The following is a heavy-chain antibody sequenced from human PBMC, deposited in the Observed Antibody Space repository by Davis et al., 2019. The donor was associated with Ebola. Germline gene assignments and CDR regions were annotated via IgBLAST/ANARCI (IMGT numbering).Heavy chain of an antibody. V-gene: IGHV3-49*04. CDR1: GFTFGDYD. Sequence: GESLKISCIASGFTFGDYDMRWVRQAPGKGLEWVCFIRRKSYGGTTECAASVKGRFTISRDDSKSIAYLQMNSLKTEDTAVYYCTREGSSYTKFDYWGQGTLVTVSS. D-gene: IGHD3-3*01. J-gene: IGHJ4*02. CDR2: IRRKSYGGTT. CDR3: TREGSSYTKFDY.